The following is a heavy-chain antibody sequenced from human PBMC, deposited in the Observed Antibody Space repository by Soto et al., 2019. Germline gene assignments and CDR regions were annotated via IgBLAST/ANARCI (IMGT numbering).Heavy chain of an antibody. CDR1: GYTFASYA. CDR3: ARDPPPPLY. CDR2: ISAYNGNT. J-gene: IGHJ4*02. Sequence: QVQLVQSGAEVKKPGASVKVSCKASGYTFASYAISWMRQAPGQGLEWMGWISAYNGNTNYAQKLQGRDPMTTDTSTSTGYMELRSLRPDDPAVYYCARDPPPPLYWGKGTLVTVSS. V-gene: IGHV1-18*01.